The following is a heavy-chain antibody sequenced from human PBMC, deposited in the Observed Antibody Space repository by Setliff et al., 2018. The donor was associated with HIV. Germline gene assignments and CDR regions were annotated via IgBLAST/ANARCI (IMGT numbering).Heavy chain of an antibody. CDR3: AKDARLPTMIIVADAFDV. Sequence: GGSLRLSCATSGFSFGNLAMSWVRQVPGKGLEWVSSISPRGVNSYYADSVKGRFIISRDNSKNTLYLQMSNLRDEDTAIYYCAKDARLPTMIIVADAFDVWGQGTMVTVSS. CDR1: GFSFGNLA. V-gene: IGHV3-23*01. CDR2: ISPRGVNS. J-gene: IGHJ3*01. D-gene: IGHD3-22*01.